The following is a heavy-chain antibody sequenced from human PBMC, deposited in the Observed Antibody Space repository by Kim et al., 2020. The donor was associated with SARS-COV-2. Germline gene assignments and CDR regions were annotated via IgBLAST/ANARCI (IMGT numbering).Heavy chain of an antibody. CDR3: AKDEWLAVPPYYYYGMDV. D-gene: IGHD6-19*01. CDR2: IWYDGSNK. Sequence: GGSLRLSCAASGFTFSSYGMHWVRQAPGKGLEWVAVIWYDGSNKYYADSVKGRFTISRDNSKNTLYLQMNSLRAEDTAVYYCAKDEWLAVPPYYYYGMDVWGQGTTVTVSS. J-gene: IGHJ6*02. V-gene: IGHV3-33*06. CDR1: GFTFSSYG.